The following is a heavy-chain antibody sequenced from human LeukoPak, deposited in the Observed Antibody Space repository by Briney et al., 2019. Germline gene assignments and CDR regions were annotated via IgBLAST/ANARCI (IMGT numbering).Heavy chain of an antibody. CDR3: GRASSSGGMDV. V-gene: IGHV1-18*04. J-gene: IGHJ6*02. Sequence: ASVKVSCKASGYTFTGYYMHWVRQAPGQGLQWMGWISTSNGNTNYAQELKDKVTMTIDTSTSTAFMELRSLRSDDTAVYYCGRASSSGGMDVWGQGTRVTVSS. CDR1: GYTFTGYY. CDR2: ISTSNGNT. D-gene: IGHD3-10*01.